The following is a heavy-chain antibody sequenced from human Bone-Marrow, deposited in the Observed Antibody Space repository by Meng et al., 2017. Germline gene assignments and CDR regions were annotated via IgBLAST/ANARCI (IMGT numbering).Heavy chain of an antibody. J-gene: IGHJ4*02. CDR1: GGSISSGGYY. CDR2: IYYSGST. D-gene: IGHD3-3*01. CDR3: AREASPECYFDY. V-gene: IGHV4-31*01. Sequence: QVQLQESGPGLVKPSQTLSLTGPVSGGSISSGGYYWSWIRQHPGKGLEWIGYIYYSGSTYYNPSLKSLVTISVDTSKNQFSLKLSSVTAADTAVYYCAREASPECYFDYWGQGTLVTVSS.